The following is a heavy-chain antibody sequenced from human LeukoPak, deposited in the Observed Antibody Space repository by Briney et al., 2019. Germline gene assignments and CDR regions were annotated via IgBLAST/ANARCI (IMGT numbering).Heavy chain of an antibody. CDR2: IKSDGSTT. V-gene: IGHV3-74*01. Sequence: GGSLRLSCAASGFTFSSYEMNWVRQAPGKGLVWVSRIKSDGSTTTYADSVKGRFTISRDNAKNTLYLQMNSLRAEDTAVYYCARVVDTHFDYWGQGTLVTVSS. D-gene: IGHD5-18*01. J-gene: IGHJ4*02. CDR3: ARVVDTHFDY. CDR1: GFTFSSYE.